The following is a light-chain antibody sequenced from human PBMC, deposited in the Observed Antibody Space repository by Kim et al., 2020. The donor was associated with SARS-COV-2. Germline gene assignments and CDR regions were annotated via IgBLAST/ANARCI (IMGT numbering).Light chain of an antibody. CDR3: QQYET. Sequence: TLSLSPGESSTLSCRASQSVSSSYLDWYQQKPGQAPRLLIYGASSRATGIPDRFSGSGSGTDFTLTISRLEPEDFAVYYCQQYETFGQGTKVDIK. CDR2: GAS. J-gene: IGKJ1*01. CDR1: QSVSSSY. V-gene: IGKV3-20*01.